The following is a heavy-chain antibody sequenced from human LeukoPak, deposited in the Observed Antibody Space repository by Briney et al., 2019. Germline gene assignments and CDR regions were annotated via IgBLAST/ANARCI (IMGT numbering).Heavy chain of an antibody. D-gene: IGHD3-3*01. V-gene: IGHV3-23*01. CDR2: ISGSGGST. CDR1: GFTFSSYA. CDR3: AKDLGITIFGVVQDAFDI. J-gene: IGHJ3*02. Sequence: GGSLRLSCAASGFTFSSYAMSWVRQAPGKGLEWVSAISGSGGSTYYADSVKGRFTISRDNSKNTLYLQMNSLRAEDTAVYYCAKDLGITIFGVVQDAFDIWGQGTMVTDSS.